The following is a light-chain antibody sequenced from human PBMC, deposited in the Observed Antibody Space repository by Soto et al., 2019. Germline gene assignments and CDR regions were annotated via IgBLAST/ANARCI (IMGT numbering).Light chain of an antibody. CDR3: QQYGSSPMYT. V-gene: IGKV3-20*01. J-gene: IGKJ2*01. CDR2: GAS. CDR1: QSVSSSY. Sequence: EIVLTQSPGTLSLSPGERATLSCRASQSVSSSYLAWYQQKPGQAPRLLIYGASSRATGIPDRFSGSGSGTDCTLTISRLEPEDLAVYYCQQYGSSPMYTFGQGTKLEIK.